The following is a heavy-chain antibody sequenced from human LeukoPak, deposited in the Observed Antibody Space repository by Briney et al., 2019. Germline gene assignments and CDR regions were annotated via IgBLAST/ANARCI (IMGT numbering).Heavy chain of an antibody. CDR2: ISGSGGST. J-gene: IGHJ4*02. CDR1: GFTFSSYA. Sequence: GALRLSCAASGFTFSSYAMSWVRQAPGKGLEWVSAISGSGGSTYYADSVKGRFTISRDNSKNTLYLQMNSLRAEDTAVYYCATTYSSGWNDYWGQGTLVTVSS. CDR3: ATTYSSGWNDY. V-gene: IGHV3-23*01. D-gene: IGHD6-19*01.